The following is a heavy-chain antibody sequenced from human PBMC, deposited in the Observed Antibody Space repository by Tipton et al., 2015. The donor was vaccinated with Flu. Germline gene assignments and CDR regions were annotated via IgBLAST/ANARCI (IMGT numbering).Heavy chain of an antibody. CDR1: GDSISSNYYY. J-gene: IGHJ6*02. D-gene: IGHD6-13*01. CDR2: ISYSGSS. CDR3: ARDSAAHYGMDV. Sequence: TLSLTCTVSGDSISSNYYYWGWIRQPPGKGLEWIGSISYSGSSYHNPSLQSRVTMSVDTSKNQFSLKLSSVTAADTAVYYCARDSAAHYGMDVWGQGTTVTVSS. V-gene: IGHV4-39*07.